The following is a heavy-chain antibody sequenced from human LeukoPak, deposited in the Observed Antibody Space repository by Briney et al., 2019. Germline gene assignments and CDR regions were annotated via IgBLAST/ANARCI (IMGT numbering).Heavy chain of an antibody. V-gene: IGHV4-39*01. CDR2: LYNSAST. Sequence: KPSETLSLTCTVSGGSISSSTYYWGWIRQPPGKGLEWIGSLYNSASTHYNPSLKSRVTMAVDTSKNQFSLKLRSVTAADTAIYYCARNKTITAAGTFDYWGQGTLVTVPS. CDR3: ARNKTITAAGTFDY. D-gene: IGHD6-13*01. CDR1: GGSISSSTYY. J-gene: IGHJ4*02.